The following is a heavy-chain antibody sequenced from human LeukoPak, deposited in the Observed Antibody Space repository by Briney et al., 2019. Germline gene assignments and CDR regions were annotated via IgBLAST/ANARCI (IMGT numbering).Heavy chain of an antibody. CDR3: ATADSGSYYSGFDY. D-gene: IGHD1-26*01. CDR2: VYSGGST. J-gene: IGHJ4*02. V-gene: IGHV3-66*01. Sequence: GGSLRLSCAASGFTVSSNYMSWVRQAPGKGLEWVSVVYSGGSTHYADSVKGRFTISRGNSKNTLYLHMNSLRAEDTAVYYCATADSGSYYSGFDYWGQGTLVTVSS. CDR1: GFTVSSNY.